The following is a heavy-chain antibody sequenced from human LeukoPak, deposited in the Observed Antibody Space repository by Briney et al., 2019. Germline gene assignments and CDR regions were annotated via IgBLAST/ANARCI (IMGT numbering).Heavy chain of an antibody. CDR3: ARRGFTISSMDV. V-gene: IGHV4-39*01. CDR2: IYYSGST. D-gene: IGHD3-3*01. Sequence: SETLSLTCAVYGGSFSGYYWGWIRQPPGKGLEWIGSIYYSGSTYYNPSLKSRVTISVDTSKNQFSLKLSSVTAADTAVYYCARRGFTISSMDVWGQGTTVTVSS. J-gene: IGHJ6*02. CDR1: GGSFSGYY.